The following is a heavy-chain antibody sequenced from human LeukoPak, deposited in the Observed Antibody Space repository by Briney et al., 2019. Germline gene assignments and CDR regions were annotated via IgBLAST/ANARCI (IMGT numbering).Heavy chain of an antibody. CDR1: GGTFSSYA. J-gene: IGHJ3*02. CDR3: ARPPHKYSSSWNDAFDI. CDR2: IIPIFGTA. D-gene: IGHD6-13*01. Sequence: GASVKVSCKASGGTFSSYAISWVRQAPGQGLEWMGGIIPIFGTANYAQKFQGRVTITADESTSTAYMELSSLRSEDTAVYYCARPPHKYSSSWNDAFDIWGQGTMVTVSS. V-gene: IGHV1-69*13.